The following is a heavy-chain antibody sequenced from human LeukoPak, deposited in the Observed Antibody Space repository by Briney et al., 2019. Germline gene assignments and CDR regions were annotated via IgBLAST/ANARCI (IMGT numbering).Heavy chain of an antibody. D-gene: IGHD3-10*01. CDR1: GFTFSSYE. CDR3: AGDYYGSGMVDY. V-gene: IGHV3-48*03. CDR2: ISSSGTPI. Sequence: PGGSLRLSCAASGFTFSSYEMNWVRQAPGKGLEWVSYISSSGTPIYYADSVRGRFTVSRDNAKNSLYLQMNSLRAEDTAVYYCAGDYYGSGMVDYRGQGALVTVSS. J-gene: IGHJ4*02.